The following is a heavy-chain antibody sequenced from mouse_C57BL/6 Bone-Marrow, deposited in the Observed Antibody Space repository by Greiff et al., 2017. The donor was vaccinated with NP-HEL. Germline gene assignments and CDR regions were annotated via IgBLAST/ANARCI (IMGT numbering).Heavy chain of an antibody. J-gene: IGHJ2*01. CDR1: GFTFSSYA. CDR2: ISDGGSYT. Sequence: EVQLVESGGGLVKPGGSLKLSCAASGFTFSSYAMSWVRQTPEKRLEWVATISDGGSYTYYPDNVKGRFTISRDNAKNNLYLQMSHLKSEDTAMYYCARVNCSFDYWGQGTTLTVSS. V-gene: IGHV5-4*01. CDR3: ARVNCSFDY. D-gene: IGHD4-1*01.